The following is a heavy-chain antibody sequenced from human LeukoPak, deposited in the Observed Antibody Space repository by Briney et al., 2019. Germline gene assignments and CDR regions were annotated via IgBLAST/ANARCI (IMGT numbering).Heavy chain of an antibody. CDR1: GYTFTGYY. V-gene: IGHV1-2*02. CDR2: INPNSGGT. CDR3: ARDVYVWGSSFDY. J-gene: IGHJ4*02. Sequence: ASVKVSRKASGYTFTGYYMHWVRQAPGQGLEWMGWINPNSGGTNYAQKFQGRVTMTRDTSISTAYMELSRLRSDDTAVYYCARDVYVWGSSFDYWGQGTLVTVSS. D-gene: IGHD3-16*01.